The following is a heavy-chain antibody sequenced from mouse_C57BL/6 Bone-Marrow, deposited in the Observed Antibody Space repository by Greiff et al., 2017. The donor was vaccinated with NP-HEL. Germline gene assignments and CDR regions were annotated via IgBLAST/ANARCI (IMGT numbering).Heavy chain of an antibody. CDR3: ARSGYYGPPFDY. D-gene: IGHD2-1*01. V-gene: IGHV1-7*01. Sequence: QVQLQQSGAELAKPGASVKLSCKASGYTFTSYWMHWVKQRPGQGLEWIGYINPSSGYTKYNQKFKDKATLSADKSSITAYMQLSSLTYEDSAVYYCARSGYYGPPFDYWGQGTTLTVSS. CDR2: INPSSGYT. CDR1: GYTFTSYW. J-gene: IGHJ2*01.